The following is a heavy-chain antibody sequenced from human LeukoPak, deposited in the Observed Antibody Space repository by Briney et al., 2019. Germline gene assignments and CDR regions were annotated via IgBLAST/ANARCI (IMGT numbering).Heavy chain of an antibody. V-gene: IGHV1-2*02. CDR3: ARNEKTPQQLATLYYYYYMDV. CDR1: GYTFTGYY. Sequence: ASVKVSCKASGYTFTGYYMHWVRLAPGQGLEWMGWINPNSGGTNYAQKFQGRVTMTRDTSISPAYMELSRLRSDDTAVYYCARNEKTPQQLATLYYYYYMDVWGKGTTVTVSS. CDR2: INPNSGGT. J-gene: IGHJ6*03. D-gene: IGHD6-13*01.